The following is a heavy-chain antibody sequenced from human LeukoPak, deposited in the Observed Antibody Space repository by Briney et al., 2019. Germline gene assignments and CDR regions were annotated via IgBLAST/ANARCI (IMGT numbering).Heavy chain of an antibody. D-gene: IGHD5-18*01. Sequence: SETLSLTCAVSGGSISSGGYSWSWIRQPPGKGLEWIGYIYHSGSTYYNPSLKSRVTISVDRSKNQFSLKLSSVTAADTAVYYCARVTAMVSYYFDYWGQGTLVTVSS. CDR2: IYHSGST. CDR3: ARVTAMVSYYFDY. CDR1: GGSISSGGYS. V-gene: IGHV4-30-2*01. J-gene: IGHJ4*02.